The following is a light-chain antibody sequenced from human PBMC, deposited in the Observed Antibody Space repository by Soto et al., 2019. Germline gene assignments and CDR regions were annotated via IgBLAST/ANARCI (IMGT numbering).Light chain of an antibody. CDR1: QNINNY. J-gene: IGKJ1*01. V-gene: IGKV1-39*01. Sequence: DIQMTQSPSSLSASVGDRVTITCRASQNINNYLNWYQQRPGKAPKLLIYAASNFQSGVQSRFSGSGSKTDFTLTIRSLQPEDFATYYCKQSYTTPVTFGQGTKVDIK. CDR2: AAS. CDR3: KQSYTTPVT.